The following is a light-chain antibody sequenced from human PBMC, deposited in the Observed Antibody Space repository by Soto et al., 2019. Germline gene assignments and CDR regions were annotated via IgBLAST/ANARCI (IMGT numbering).Light chain of an antibody. V-gene: IGLV2-14*01. CDR2: EVS. J-gene: IGLJ3*02. Sequence: QSALTQPASVSGSPGQSITLSCTGTSSDVGGYNYVSWYPQHPGKAPKLMIYEVSNRPSGVSNRFSGSKSGNTASLTISGLQAEDEADYYCSSYTSSSTRVFGGGTKLTVL. CDR3: SSYTSSSTRV. CDR1: SSDVGGYNY.